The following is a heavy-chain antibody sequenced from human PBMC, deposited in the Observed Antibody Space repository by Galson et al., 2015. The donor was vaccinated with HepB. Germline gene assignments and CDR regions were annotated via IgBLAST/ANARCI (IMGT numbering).Heavy chain of an antibody. CDR3: ARSEWELRTGFDY. V-gene: IGHV3-33*01. CDR2: IWYAGSNK. D-gene: IGHD1-26*01. J-gene: IGHJ4*02. CDR1: GFTFSSYG. Sequence: SLRLSCAASGFTFSSYGMHWVCQAPGKGLEWVAGIWYAGSNKYYADSVKGRFTISRDNSKNTLYLQMNSLRAEDTAVYYCARSEWELRTGFDYWGQGTLVTVSS.